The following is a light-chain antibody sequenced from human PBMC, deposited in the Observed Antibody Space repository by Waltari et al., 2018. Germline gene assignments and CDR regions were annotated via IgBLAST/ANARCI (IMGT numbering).Light chain of an antibody. V-gene: IGLV2-14*01. CDR3: CSYTSTSTYV. CDR1: ISDIGRYNF. J-gene: IGLJ1*01. Sequence: QSALTQPASVSGSPGQSIAISCTGSISDIGRYNFVSWYQHPPGTAPKLIIYEVSKRPSGFSLRFAGSKSGSTASLTISGLQAEDETTYYCCSYTSTSTYVFGNGTKVAVL. CDR2: EVS.